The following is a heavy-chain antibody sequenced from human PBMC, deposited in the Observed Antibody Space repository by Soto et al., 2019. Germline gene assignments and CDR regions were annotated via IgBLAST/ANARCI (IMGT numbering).Heavy chain of an antibody. Sequence: QSQTLSLTCAISGDSVSSNSAAWNWIRQSPSRGLEWLGRTYYRSKWYNDYAVSVKSRITINPDTSKNQFSLQLNSVTPEDTAVYYCARDFGLVVAASHYYYYGMDVWGQGTTVTVSS. CDR2: TYYRSKWYN. J-gene: IGHJ6*02. D-gene: IGHD2-15*01. V-gene: IGHV6-1*01. CDR3: ARDFGLVVAASHYYYYGMDV. CDR1: GDSVSSNSAA.